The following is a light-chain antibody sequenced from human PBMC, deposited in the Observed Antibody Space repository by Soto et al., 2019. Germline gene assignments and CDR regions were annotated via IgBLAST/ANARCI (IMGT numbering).Light chain of an antibody. CDR3: QKYIGAPYT. CDR1: QGISIY. V-gene: IGKV1-27*01. Sequence: DIQMTQSPSSLSASVGDRVTITCRASQGISIYLAWYQQKPGKVPKLLIYAASTLQSGVPSRFSGSGFGTDFTLTISSLQPEDVATYYCQKYIGAPYTFGQGTKLEI. CDR2: AAS. J-gene: IGKJ2*01.